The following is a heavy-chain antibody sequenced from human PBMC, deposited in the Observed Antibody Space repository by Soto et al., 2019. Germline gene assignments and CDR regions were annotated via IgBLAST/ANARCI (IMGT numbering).Heavy chain of an antibody. V-gene: IGHV3-48*03. Sequence: GGSLRLSCAASGFTFSSYEMNWVRQAPGKGLEWVSYISSSDSAIYYADSVKGRFTISRDNAKNSLYLQMNSLRAEDTAVYYCASLEMATMQGWGQGTLVTVSS. CDR2: ISSSDSAI. D-gene: IGHD3-3*01. CDR3: ASLEMATMQG. J-gene: IGHJ4*02. CDR1: GFTFSSYE.